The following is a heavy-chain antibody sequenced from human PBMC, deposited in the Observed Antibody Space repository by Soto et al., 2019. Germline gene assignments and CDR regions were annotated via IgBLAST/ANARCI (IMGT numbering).Heavy chain of an antibody. V-gene: IGHV1-18*04. J-gene: IGHJ4*02. CDR2: ISAYNGNT. D-gene: IGHD6-13*01. CDR3: ARDTKAPRIAARPLDY. Sequence: QVQLVQSGAEVKKPGASVKVSGKASGYTFTSYGISWVRQAPGQGLEWMGWISAYNGNTNYAQKLQGRVTMTTDTSTSTAYMELRSLRSDDTAVYYCARDTKAPRIAARPLDYWGQGTLVTVSS. CDR1: GYTFTSYG.